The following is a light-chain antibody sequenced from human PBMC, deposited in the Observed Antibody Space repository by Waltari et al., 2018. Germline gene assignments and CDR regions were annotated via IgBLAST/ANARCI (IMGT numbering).Light chain of an antibody. Sequence: SYVLTQPPSVSVAPGQTATISCGGHNIGSKSVTWYQQKPGQGPLLFVYDDSDRPSGIPDRYSGANSENTATLTISRVEAGDEADYFCQVWDSGSDPVVFGGGTKLTVL. CDR3: QVWDSGSDPVV. CDR1: NIGSKS. CDR2: DDS. V-gene: IGLV3-21*02. J-gene: IGLJ2*01.